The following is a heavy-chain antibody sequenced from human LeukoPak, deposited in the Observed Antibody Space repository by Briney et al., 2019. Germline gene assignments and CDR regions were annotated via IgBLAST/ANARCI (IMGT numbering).Heavy chain of an antibody. J-gene: IGHJ4*02. CDR3: AREEYSSSPWHY. CDR2: ISYDGSNK. CDR1: GFTFSSYA. D-gene: IGHD6-6*01. Sequence: GGSLRLSCAASGFTFSSYAMHWVRQAPGKGLEWVAVISYDGSNKYYADSVKGRFTISRDSSKNTLYLQMNSLRAEDTAVYYCAREEYSSSPWHYWGQGTLVTVSS. V-gene: IGHV3-30-3*01.